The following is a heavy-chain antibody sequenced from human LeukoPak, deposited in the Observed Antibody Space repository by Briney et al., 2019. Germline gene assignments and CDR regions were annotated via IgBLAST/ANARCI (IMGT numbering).Heavy chain of an antibody. CDR2: ISSSGSTI. D-gene: IGHD5-18*01. CDR3: ARIPGGGYSYGSDY. J-gene: IGHJ4*02. V-gene: IGHV3-48*03. Sequence: GGSLRLSCAASGFTFSSYEMNWVRQAPGKGLEWVSYISSSGSTIYYADSVKGRFTISRDNAKNSLYLQMNSLRAEDTAVYYCARIPGGGYSYGSDYWGQGTLVTVSS. CDR1: GFTFSSYE.